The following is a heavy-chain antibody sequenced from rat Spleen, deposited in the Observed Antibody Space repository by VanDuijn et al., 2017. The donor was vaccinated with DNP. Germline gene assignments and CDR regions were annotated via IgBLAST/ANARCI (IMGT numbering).Heavy chain of an antibody. Sequence: EVQLVESGGDLVQPGRSLKLSCVASGFTFNNYWMTWIRQIPGRGLEWVASITSGGGTTYYPDSVKGRFTISRDNAQDTLYLQMNSLRSEDAATYYVAREGDYYDGYGDALDAWGQGTLVTVSS. J-gene: IGHJ3*01. CDR2: ITSGGGTT. CDR1: GFTFNNYW. V-gene: IGHV5-31*01. CDR3: AREGDYYDGYGDALDA. D-gene: IGHD1-12*03.